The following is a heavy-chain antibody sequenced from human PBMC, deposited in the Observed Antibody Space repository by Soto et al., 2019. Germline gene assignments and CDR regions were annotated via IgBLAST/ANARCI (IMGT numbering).Heavy chain of an antibody. J-gene: IGHJ5*02. Sequence: PSETLSLTCTVSVGSISSYYWSWIRQPPGKGLEWIGYIYYSGSTNYNPSLKSRVTISVDTSKNQFSLKLSSVTAADTAVYYCARDSDSYSSGWSRWFDPWGQGTLVTVSS. D-gene: IGHD6-19*01. CDR2: IYYSGST. CDR1: VGSISSYY. CDR3: ARDSDSYSSGWSRWFDP. V-gene: IGHV4-59*01.